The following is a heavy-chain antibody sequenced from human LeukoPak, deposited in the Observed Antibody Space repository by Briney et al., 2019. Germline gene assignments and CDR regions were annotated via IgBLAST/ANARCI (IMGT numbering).Heavy chain of an antibody. Sequence: SQTLSLTCAISGDSVSSNSAAWTWLRQSPSRGLEWLGRTYYRSKLYNDYAVSVKSRITINPDTSKNQFSLQLNSVTPEDTAVYYCARDRPYYDYVWGSYHFDYWGQGTLVTVSS. CDR1: GDSVSSNSAA. D-gene: IGHD3-16*02. CDR3: ARDRPYYDYVWGSYHFDY. V-gene: IGHV6-1*01. J-gene: IGHJ4*02. CDR2: TYYRSKLYN.